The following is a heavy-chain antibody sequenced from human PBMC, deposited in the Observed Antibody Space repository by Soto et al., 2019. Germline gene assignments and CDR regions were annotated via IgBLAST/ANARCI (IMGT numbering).Heavy chain of an antibody. J-gene: IGHJ5*02. D-gene: IGHD6-19*01. CDR2: INHSGST. V-gene: IGHV4-34*01. Sequence: QVQLQQWGAGLLKPSETLSLTCAVYGGSFSGYYWSWIRQPPGKGLGWIGEINHSGSTNYNPSLKSRVTISVDTSKNQFSLKLSSVTAADTAVYYCARGGSIEVAGTGGAVWFDHWGQGTLVTVSS. CDR3: ARGGSIEVAGTGGAVWFDH. CDR1: GGSFSGYY.